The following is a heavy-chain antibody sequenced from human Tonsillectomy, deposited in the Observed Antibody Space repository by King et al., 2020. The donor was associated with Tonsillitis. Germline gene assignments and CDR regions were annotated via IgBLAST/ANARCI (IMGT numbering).Heavy chain of an antibody. D-gene: IGHD3-16*01. V-gene: IGHV4-34*01. Sequence: VQLQQWGAGLLKPSETLSLTCAVYGGSFSGYYWSWIRQSPGKGLEWIGEINHSGSTNYNPSLKSRVTISVDTSKNHFSLKQSSVTATDTAVYYCAIGGYTYAYRNDAFDIWGQGTMVTVSS. J-gene: IGHJ3*02. CDR1: GGSFSGYY. CDR2: INHSGST. CDR3: AIGGYTYAYRNDAFDI.